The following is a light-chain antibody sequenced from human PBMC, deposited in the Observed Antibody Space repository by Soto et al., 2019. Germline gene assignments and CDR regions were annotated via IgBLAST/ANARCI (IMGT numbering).Light chain of an antibody. J-gene: IGKJ5*01. CDR3: EQRAKWPIT. CDR2: EAT. CDR1: QGIGSY. V-gene: IGKV3-11*01. Sequence: EIVLTQFPATLSLSPGERATLSCRASQGIGSYLAWYQQKPGQAPSLLIYEATTRATGIPARFSASGSGADFTLTISSLEPEDFAVYYCEQRAKWPITFGQGTRLEI.